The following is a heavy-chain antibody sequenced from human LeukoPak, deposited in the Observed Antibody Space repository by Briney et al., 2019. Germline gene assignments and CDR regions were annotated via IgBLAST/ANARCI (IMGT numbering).Heavy chain of an antibody. Sequence: ASVKVSCKASGYTFTSYGISWVRQAPGQGLEWMGGIIPIFGPPNYAQKFQGRVTITADVSTSTAYMELSRLRSEDTAVYYCAREGYYDRSGYFWGYWGQGTLVTVSS. J-gene: IGHJ4*02. V-gene: IGHV1-69*13. D-gene: IGHD3-22*01. CDR3: AREGYYDRSGYFWGY. CDR1: GYTFTSYG. CDR2: IIPIFGPP.